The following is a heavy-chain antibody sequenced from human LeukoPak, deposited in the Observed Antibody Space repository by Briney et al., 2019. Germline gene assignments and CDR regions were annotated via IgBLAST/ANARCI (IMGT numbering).Heavy chain of an antibody. CDR3: ARDRALYDSRRGYYYTEDDY. CDR2: IKQDGSEK. CDR1: GFTFSTYW. D-gene: IGHD3-22*01. Sequence: GGPLRLSCAASGFTFSTYWMSWVRQAPGKGLEWVAHIKQDGSEKCSVDSVKGRFTISRDNAKSSLYLQMNSLRADDTAVYYCARDRALYDSRRGYYYTEDDYWGQGTLVTVSS. J-gene: IGHJ4*02. V-gene: IGHV3-7*01.